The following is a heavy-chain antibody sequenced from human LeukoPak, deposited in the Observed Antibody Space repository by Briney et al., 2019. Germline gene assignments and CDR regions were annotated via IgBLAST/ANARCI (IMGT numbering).Heavy chain of an antibody. CDR3: ARSDSRDAFDI. CDR1: GGSISSGDYY. Sequence: PSQTLSLTCTVSGGSISSGDYYWSWIRQPPGTGLEWIGYIYYSGSTYYNPSLKSRVTISVDTSKNQFSLKLSSVTAADTAVYYCARSDSRDAFDIWGQGTMVTVSS. J-gene: IGHJ3*02. D-gene: IGHD3-22*01. CDR2: IYYSGST. V-gene: IGHV4-30-4*01.